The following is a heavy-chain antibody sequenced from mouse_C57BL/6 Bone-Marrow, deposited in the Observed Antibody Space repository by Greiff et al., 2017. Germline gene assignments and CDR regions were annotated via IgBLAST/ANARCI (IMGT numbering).Heavy chain of an antibody. J-gene: IGHJ3*01. CDR3: ASSYYGSSSWFAY. D-gene: IGHD1-1*01. CDR1: GFSLTSYG. CDR2: IWGVGST. Sequence: VQLVESGPGLVAPSQSLSITCTVSGFSLTSYGVDWVRQSPGKGLEWLGVIWGVGSTNYNSALKSRMSISKDNSKSQVFLKMNSLQTGDTAMYYSASSYYGSSSWFAYWGQGTLVTVSA. V-gene: IGHV2-6*01.